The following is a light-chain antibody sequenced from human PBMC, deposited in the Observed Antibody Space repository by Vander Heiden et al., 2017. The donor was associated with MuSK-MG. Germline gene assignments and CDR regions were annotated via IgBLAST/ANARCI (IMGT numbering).Light chain of an antibody. CDR1: QSISTW. CDR3: QQYHSFPFT. J-gene: IGKJ2*01. CDR2: KAS. Sequence: DIQMTQSPSTLSGSLGDRVTFTCRANQSISTWLAWYRQKPGKAPNLLIYKASILQRGVPSRFSGGGSGTEFTLTISGLQPDDFSAYYCQQYHSFPFTFGQGTNLEIK. V-gene: IGKV1-5*03.